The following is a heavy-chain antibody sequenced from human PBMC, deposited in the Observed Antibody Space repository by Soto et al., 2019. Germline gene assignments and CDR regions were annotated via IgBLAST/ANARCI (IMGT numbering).Heavy chain of an antibody. D-gene: IGHD5-12*01. V-gene: IGHV1-69*06. J-gene: IGHJ6*02. CDR2: FIPIFGTA. CDR3: ARAPYSGYDKGNYYYGMDV. CDR1: GGTFSSYA. Sequence: SVKVVCKASGGTFSSYAISWVRQAPGQGLEWMGGFIPIFGTANYAQKFQGRVTITADKSTSTAYMELSSLRSEDTAVYYCARAPYSGYDKGNYYYGMDVWGQGTTVTVSS.